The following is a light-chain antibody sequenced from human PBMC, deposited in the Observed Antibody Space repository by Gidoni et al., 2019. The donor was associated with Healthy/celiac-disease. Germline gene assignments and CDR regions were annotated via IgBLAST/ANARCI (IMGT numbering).Light chain of an antibody. CDR2: DAS. Sequence: EIVLTQSPATLSLSPGERATLSCRASQSVRSYLAWYQQKPGKAPRLLIYDASNRATGIPARFSGSGSGTDFTLTISSLEPEDFAVYYCQQRSNWWTFGQGTKVESK. J-gene: IGKJ1*01. CDR1: QSVRSY. CDR3: QQRSNWWT. V-gene: IGKV3-11*01.